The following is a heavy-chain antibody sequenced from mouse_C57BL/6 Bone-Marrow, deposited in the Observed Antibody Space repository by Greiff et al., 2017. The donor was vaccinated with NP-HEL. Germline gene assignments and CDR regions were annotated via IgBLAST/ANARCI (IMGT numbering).Heavy chain of an antibody. J-gene: IGHJ1*03. Sequence: EVKLQESGGGLVKPGGSLKLSCAASGFTFSDYGMHWVRQAPEKGLEWVAYISSGSSTIYYADTVKGRFTFSRDNAKNTLFLKMTSLKSEDTAMFYCARRDDYGSGSCWYVDVWGTGTTVTVSS. D-gene: IGHD1-1*01. CDR3: ARRDDYGSGSCWYVDV. CDR2: ISSGSSTI. CDR1: GFTFSDYG. V-gene: IGHV5-17*01.